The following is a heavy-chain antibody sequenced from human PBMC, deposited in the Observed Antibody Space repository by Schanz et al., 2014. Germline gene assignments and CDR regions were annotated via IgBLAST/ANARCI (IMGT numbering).Heavy chain of an antibody. Sequence: EVQLLESGGGLVQPGGSLRLSCASSGFSFTTYAMSWVRQAPGKGLEWVSSISSGGGSTYYADSVKGRFTISRDNSKNTLYLQMKSLRAEDTAVYYCARVDSSGYFFDNWGQGTLDTVSS. V-gene: IGHV3-23*01. J-gene: IGHJ4*02. CDR1: GFSFTTYA. CDR2: ISSGGGST. D-gene: IGHD3-22*01. CDR3: ARVDSSGYFFDN.